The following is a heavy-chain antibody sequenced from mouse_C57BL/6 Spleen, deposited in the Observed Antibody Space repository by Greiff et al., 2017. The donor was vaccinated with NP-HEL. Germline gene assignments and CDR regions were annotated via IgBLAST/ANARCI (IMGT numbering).Heavy chain of an antibody. CDR3: ARSITTGVAGGY. Sequence: QVQLQQPGAELVKPGASVKMSCKASGYTFTSYWITWVKQRPGQGLEWIGDIYPCGGSTNYNEKFKSKATLTVDTSSRTAYMQLSSLTSEHSAVSYCARSITTGVAGGYWGEGTTLTVSS. J-gene: IGHJ2*01. D-gene: IGHD1-1*01. CDR1: GYTFTSYW. CDR2: IYPCGGST. V-gene: IGHV1-55*01.